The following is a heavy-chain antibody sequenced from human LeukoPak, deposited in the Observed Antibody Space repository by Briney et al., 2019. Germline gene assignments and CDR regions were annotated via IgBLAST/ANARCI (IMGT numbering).Heavy chain of an antibody. Sequence: GRSLRLSCAASGFTFNSYGMHWVRRAPGKGLEWVAVISYDGNDKYYIDSVKGRYTISRDDSKNTLYLQMNSLRTEDTAVYYCARDRSNCFDPWGQGTLVIVSS. CDR1: GFTFNSYG. CDR2: ISYDGNDK. CDR3: ARDRSNCFDP. V-gene: IGHV3-30*03. D-gene: IGHD6-19*01. J-gene: IGHJ5*02.